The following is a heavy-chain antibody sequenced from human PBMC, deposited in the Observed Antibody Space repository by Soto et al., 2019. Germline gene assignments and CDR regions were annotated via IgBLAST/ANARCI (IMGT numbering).Heavy chain of an antibody. CDR2: ISAYNGNT. Sequence: ASVKVSCKASGYTFTSYGISWVRQAPGQGLEWSGWISAYNGNTNYAQKLQGRVTMTTDTSTSTAYMELRSLRSDDTAVYYCARVSYDFWSGPTNWFDPWGQGTLVTVSS. CDR3: ARVSYDFWSGPTNWFDP. J-gene: IGHJ5*02. D-gene: IGHD3-3*01. V-gene: IGHV1-18*01. CDR1: GYTFTSYG.